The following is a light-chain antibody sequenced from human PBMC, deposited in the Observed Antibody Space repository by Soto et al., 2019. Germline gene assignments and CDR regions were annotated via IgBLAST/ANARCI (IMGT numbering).Light chain of an antibody. CDR3: QQYESDSRT. CDR1: QSISSW. J-gene: IGKJ1*01. CDR2: DAS. Sequence: DVQVTQSPSTQSASVGDRVTITCRASQSISSWLALYQQKPGKAPKLLIYDASTLQSGVPSRFSGSGSGAEFTLTISSLQPEDSATYYCQQYESDSRTFGQGTRLDIK. V-gene: IGKV1-5*01.